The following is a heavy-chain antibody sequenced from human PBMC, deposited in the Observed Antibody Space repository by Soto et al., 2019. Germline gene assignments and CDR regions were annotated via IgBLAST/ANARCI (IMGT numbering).Heavy chain of an antibody. V-gene: IGHV3-30*18. CDR2: IRYDGSNK. Sequence: GGSLRLSCAASGFTFSSYSMNWVRQAPGKGLEWVSVIRYDGSNKYYAESVKGRFTISRDNSKNTLYLQMNSLRAEDTAVYYCAKDLGSGSYYQYYYYYGMDVWGQGTTVTVSS. J-gene: IGHJ6*02. CDR3: AKDLGSGSYYQYYYYYGMDV. D-gene: IGHD3-10*01. CDR1: GFTFSSYS.